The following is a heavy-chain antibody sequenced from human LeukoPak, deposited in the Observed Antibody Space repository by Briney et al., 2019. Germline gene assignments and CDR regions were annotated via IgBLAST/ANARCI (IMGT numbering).Heavy chain of an antibody. D-gene: IGHD1-26*01. J-gene: IGHJ3*01. CDR2: VSHTGAT. Sequence: PSETLSLTCSVSGASINGYFWNWVRQTPEKRLDWIGYVSHTGATTTNPTLKSRVSITIDTSKSQISLTMTSVTAAGSALYYCARDRRGSFYTFDLWGPGTIVSVS. V-gene: IGHV4-59*01. CDR3: ARDRRGSFYTFDL. CDR1: GASINGYF.